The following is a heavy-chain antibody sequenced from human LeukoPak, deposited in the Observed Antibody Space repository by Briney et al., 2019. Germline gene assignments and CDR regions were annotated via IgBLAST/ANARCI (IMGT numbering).Heavy chain of an antibody. CDR2: IDPNSRDT. CDR1: FSGNY. V-gene: IGHV1-2*02. CDR3: ATSQIRLGFFDY. Sequence: ASVTVSCKASFSGNYFQWVRQAPGQGFEWIGCIDPNSRDTDYAQKFQGRVTMTRDTSVTTSYMELHGLRSDDTAIYYCATSQIRLGFFDYWGQGTPVTVSS. J-gene: IGHJ4*02. D-gene: IGHD5-12*01.